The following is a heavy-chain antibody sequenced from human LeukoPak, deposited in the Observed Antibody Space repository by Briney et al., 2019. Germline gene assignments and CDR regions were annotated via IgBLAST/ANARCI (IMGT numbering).Heavy chain of an antibody. CDR2: ISSSGSTI. Sequence: GGSLRLSCAASGFTFSSYEMNWVRQAPGKGLEWVSYISSSGSTIYYADSVKGRFTISRDNAKNSLYLQMNSLRAEDTAVYYCAELGITMIGGVWGTGTTVIVSS. CDR1: GFTFSSYE. J-gene: IGHJ6*04. CDR3: AELGITMIGGV. D-gene: IGHD3-10*02. V-gene: IGHV3-48*03.